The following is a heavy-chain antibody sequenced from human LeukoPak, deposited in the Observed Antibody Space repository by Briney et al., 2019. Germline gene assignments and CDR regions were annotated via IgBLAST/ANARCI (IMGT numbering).Heavy chain of an antibody. CDR2: ISSSSSYI. Sequence: GGSLRLSCAASGFTFSSYSMNWVRQAPGKGLEWVSSISSSSSYIYYADSVKGRFTISRDNAKNSLYLQMNSLRAEDTAVYFCARDASPAAYNGNWFDPWGQGTLVTVSS. D-gene: IGHD3-10*01. CDR3: ARDASPAAYNGNWFDP. CDR1: GFTFSSYS. J-gene: IGHJ5*02. V-gene: IGHV3-21*04.